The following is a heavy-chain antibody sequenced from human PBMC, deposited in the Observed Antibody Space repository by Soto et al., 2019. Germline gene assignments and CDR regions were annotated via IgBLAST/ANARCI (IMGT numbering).Heavy chain of an antibody. D-gene: IGHD6-13*01. CDR1: GFTFSDYY. CDR2: ISSSGSTI. Sequence: GGSLRLSCAASGFTFSDYYMSWIRQAPGKGLEWVSYISSSGSTIYYADSVKGRFTISRDNAKNSLYLQMNSLRAEDTAVYYCARDSTGYSSSWYEPWGQGTLVTVSS. V-gene: IGHV3-11*01. CDR3: ARDSTGYSSSWYEP. J-gene: IGHJ5*02.